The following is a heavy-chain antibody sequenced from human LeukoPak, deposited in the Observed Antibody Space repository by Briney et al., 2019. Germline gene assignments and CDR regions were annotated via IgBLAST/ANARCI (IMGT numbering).Heavy chain of an antibody. CDR1: GFTFSSYA. CDR2: ISGSGGST. CDR3: AKGMGYGSGSYTVFDY. V-gene: IGHV3-23*01. J-gene: IGHJ4*02. D-gene: IGHD3-10*01. Sequence: GGSLRLSCAASGFTFSSYAMSWVRQAPGKGLEWVSAISGSGGSTFYADSVKGRFTISRDNSKNTLYLQMNSLRAEDTAVYYCAKGMGYGSGSYTVFDYWGQGTLVTVSS.